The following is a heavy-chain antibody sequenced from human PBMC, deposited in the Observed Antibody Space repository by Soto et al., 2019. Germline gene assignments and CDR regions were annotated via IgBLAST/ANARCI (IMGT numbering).Heavy chain of an antibody. CDR2: MSYSGST. CDR3: ARHLADDAFDI. V-gene: IGHV4-59*08. D-gene: IGHD2-21*01. J-gene: IGHJ3*02. CDR1: GGSISSYY. Sequence: SETLSLTCTVSGGSISSYYWSWIRQPPGKGLEWIAYMSYSGSTSYNPSLKSRVTISVDTSKNQFSLKLSSVTAVDTAVYYCARHLADDAFDIWGQGTMVTV.